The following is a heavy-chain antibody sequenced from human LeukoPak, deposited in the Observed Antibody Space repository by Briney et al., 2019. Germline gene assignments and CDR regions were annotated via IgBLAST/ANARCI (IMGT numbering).Heavy chain of an antibody. CDR1: GYTFTSYY. D-gene: IGHD4-11*01. CDR2: IIPIFGTA. CDR3: ARDTFTHNYDHYYYGMDV. J-gene: IGHJ6*02. Sequence: GASVTVSCTASGYTFTSYYMHWVRQAPGQGLEWMGGIIPIFGTANYAQKFQGRVTITADESTSTAYMELSSLRSEDTAVYYCARDTFTHNYDHYYYGMDVWGQGTTVTVSS. V-gene: IGHV1-69*13.